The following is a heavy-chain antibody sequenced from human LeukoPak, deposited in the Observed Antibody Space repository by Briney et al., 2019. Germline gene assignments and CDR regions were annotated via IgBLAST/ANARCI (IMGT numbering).Heavy chain of an antibody. CDR3: ATDRGIVGATSDSGNY. D-gene: IGHD1-26*01. CDR1: GYTFTDYY. V-gene: IGHV1-69-2*01. CDR2: VDPEDGET. J-gene: IGHJ4*02. Sequence: GASVKVSCKASGYTFTDYYMHWVQQAPGKGLEWMGRVDPEDGETIYAEKFQGRVTITADTSTDTAYMELSSLRSEDTAVYYCATDRGIVGATSDSGNYWGQGTLVTVSS.